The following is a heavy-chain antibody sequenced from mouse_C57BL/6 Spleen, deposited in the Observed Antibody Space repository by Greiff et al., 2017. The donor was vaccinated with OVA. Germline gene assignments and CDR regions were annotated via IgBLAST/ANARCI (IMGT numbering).Heavy chain of an antibody. CDR2: INYDGSST. V-gene: IGHV5-16*01. Sequence: EVMLVESEGGLVQPGSSMKLSCTASGFTFSDYYMAWVRQVPEKGLEWVANINYDGSSTYYLDSLKSRFIISRDNAKTILYLQMSSLKSEDTATYYCARAVTTGDWYFDVWGTGTTVTVSS. CDR1: GFTFSDYY. D-gene: IGHD2-2*01. CDR3: ARAVTTGDWYFDV. J-gene: IGHJ1*03.